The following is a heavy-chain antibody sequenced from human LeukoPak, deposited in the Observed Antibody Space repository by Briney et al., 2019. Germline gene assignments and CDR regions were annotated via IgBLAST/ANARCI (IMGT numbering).Heavy chain of an antibody. CDR2: IYYSGST. D-gene: IGHD3-16*02. V-gene: IGHV4-59*08. CDR3: ARHYSNVWGRYRYPFYDY. Sequence: SETLSLTCTVSGGSIGSYYWSWIRQPPGKGLEWIGYIYYSGSTNYNPSLKSRVTISVDTSKNQFSLKLSSVTAADTAVYYCARHYSNVWGRYRYPFYDYWGQGTLVTVSS. CDR1: GGSIGSYY. J-gene: IGHJ4*02.